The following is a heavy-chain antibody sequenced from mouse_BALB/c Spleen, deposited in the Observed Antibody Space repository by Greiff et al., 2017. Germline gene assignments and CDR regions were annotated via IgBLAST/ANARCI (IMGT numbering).Heavy chain of an antibody. CDR3: ASKGGDYYDGIFDY. CDR2: ISSGSSTI. Sequence: DVQLVESGGGLVQPGGSRKLSCAASGFTFSSFGMHWVRQAPEKGLEWVAYISSGSSTIYYADTVKGRFTISRDNPKNTLFLQMTSLRSEDTAMYYCASKGGDYYDGIFDYWGQGTTLTVSS. D-gene: IGHD1-1*01. CDR1: GFTFSSFG. V-gene: IGHV5-17*02. J-gene: IGHJ2*01.